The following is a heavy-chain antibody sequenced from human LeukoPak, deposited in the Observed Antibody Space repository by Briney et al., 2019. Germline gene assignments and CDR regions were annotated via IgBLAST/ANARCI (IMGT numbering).Heavy chain of an antibody. CDR3: ARAAYSGMTAGADS. J-gene: IGHJ4*02. CDR1: GFTVSSSY. CDR2: IYDSGDT. Sequence: GGSLRLSCAASGFTVSSSYMSWVRQAPGKGLECVSVIYDSGDTYHADSVKGRFTISRDNSMNTLFLQMNSLRAEDTAVYYCARAAYSGMTAGADSWGQGTLVTVSS. D-gene: IGHD3-10*01. V-gene: IGHV3-53*03.